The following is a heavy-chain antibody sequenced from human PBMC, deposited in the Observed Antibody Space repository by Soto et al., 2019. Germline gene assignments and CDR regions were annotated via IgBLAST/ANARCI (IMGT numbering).Heavy chain of an antibody. CDR3: ARTYDGSGPNSGGYAFDI. CDR1: GYRFTSYG. D-gene: IGHD3-22*01. V-gene: IGHV1-18*01. Sequence: ASVKVSCTACGYRFTSYGISWVRQAPGQGLEWMGWISACNGNRKYAQSLQGRVTITRDTSASTASMELSSLRSEDTAIYYCARTYDGSGPNSGGYAFDIWGQGTMVTVSS. CDR2: ISACNGNR. J-gene: IGHJ3*02.